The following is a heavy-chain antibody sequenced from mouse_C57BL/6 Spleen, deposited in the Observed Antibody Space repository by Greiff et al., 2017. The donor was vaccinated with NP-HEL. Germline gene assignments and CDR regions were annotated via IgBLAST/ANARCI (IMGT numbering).Heavy chain of an antibody. CDR2: ISSGSSTI. V-gene: IGHV5-17*01. D-gene: IGHD4-1*01. CDR1: GFTFSDYG. CDR3: APGFFAY. Sequence: EVKLVESGGGLVKPGGSLKLSCAASGFTFSDYGMHWVRQAPEKGLEWVAYISSGSSTIYYADTVKGRFTISRDNAKNTLFLQMTSLRAEDTAMYYCAPGFFAYWGQGTLVTVYA. J-gene: IGHJ3*01.